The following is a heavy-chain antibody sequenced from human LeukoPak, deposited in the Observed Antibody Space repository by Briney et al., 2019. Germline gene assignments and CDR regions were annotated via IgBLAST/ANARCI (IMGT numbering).Heavy chain of an antibody. V-gene: IGHV3-7*01. CDR1: GFTFSSYW. Sequence: GGSLRLSCAASGFTFSSYWMSWVRQAPGKGLEWVANIKQDGSEKYYVDSVKGRFTISRDNAKNSLYLQMNSLGAEDTAVYYCAREVMVRGVIGMMDVWGQGTTVTVSS. D-gene: IGHD3-10*01. J-gene: IGHJ6*02. CDR3: AREVMVRGVIGMMDV. CDR2: IKQDGSEK.